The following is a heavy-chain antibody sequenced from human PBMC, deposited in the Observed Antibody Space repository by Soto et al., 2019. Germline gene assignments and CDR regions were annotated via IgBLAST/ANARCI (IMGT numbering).Heavy chain of an antibody. J-gene: IGHJ4*02. CDR2: IDYNGAT. D-gene: IGHD2-2*01. CDR3: GRVMIGTSRHTDSDY. V-gene: IGHV4-39*01. CDR1: GASISSRDYY. Sequence: SETLSLTCSVSGASISSRDYYWGWIRQAPGKGLEWIGNIDYNGATYYNPSLKSRVTVSKDTSKNQFSLKVASVTAADTAIYYCGRVMIGTSRHTDSDYWGQGTQVTVSS.